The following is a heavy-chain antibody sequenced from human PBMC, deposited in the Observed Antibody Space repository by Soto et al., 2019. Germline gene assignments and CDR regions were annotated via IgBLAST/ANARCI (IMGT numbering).Heavy chain of an antibody. J-gene: IGHJ6*02. D-gene: IGHD5-18*01. V-gene: IGHV4-59*08. Sequence: QVQLQESGPGLVKPSETLSLTCTVSGGSISSYYWSWIRQPPGKGLEWIGYIYYSGSTNYNPSLKIRVPISVDPSKNQFSLKLSSVTAADTAVYYCASQRGYSYGSSYYYGMDVWGQGTTVTVSS. CDR2: IYYSGST. CDR1: GGSISSYY. CDR3: ASQRGYSYGSSYYYGMDV.